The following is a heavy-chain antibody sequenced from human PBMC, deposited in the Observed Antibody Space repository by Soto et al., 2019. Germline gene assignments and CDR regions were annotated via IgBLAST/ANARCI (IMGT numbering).Heavy chain of an antibody. Sequence: VGSLRLSCAASVFTFSSYAMSCVRQSPGKGLEWVSAISGSGGSTYYADSVKGRFTISRDNSKNTLYLQMNSLRAEDTAVYYCAKKTKQLVILHFEYWGQGTLGTVSS. CDR2: ISGSGGST. CDR1: VFTFSSYA. J-gene: IGHJ4*02. CDR3: AKKTKQLVILHFEY. V-gene: IGHV3-23*01. D-gene: IGHD6-13*01.